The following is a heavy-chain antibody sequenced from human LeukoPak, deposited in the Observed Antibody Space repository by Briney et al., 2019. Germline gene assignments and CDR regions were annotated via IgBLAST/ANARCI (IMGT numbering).Heavy chain of an antibody. Sequence: GGSLRLSCAASGFTFSSYSMNWVRQAPGKGLEWVSSISSSSSYIYYADSVKGRFTTSRDNAKNSLYLQMNSLRAEDTAVYYCAREGDGALTYDYWGQGTLVTVSS. D-gene: IGHD1-14*01. CDR1: GFTFSSYS. CDR2: ISSSSSYI. CDR3: AREGDGALTYDY. V-gene: IGHV3-21*01. J-gene: IGHJ4*02.